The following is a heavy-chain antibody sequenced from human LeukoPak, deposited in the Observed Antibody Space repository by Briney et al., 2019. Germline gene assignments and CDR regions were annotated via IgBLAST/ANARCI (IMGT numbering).Heavy chain of an antibody. Sequence: SVKVSCRASGGTFSSYAISWVRQAPGQGLEWMGGIIPIFGTANYAQKFQGRVTITADESTGTAYMELSSLRSEDTAVYYCARDSQAMGDYPFDYWGQGTLVTVSS. CDR1: GGTFSSYA. V-gene: IGHV1-69*13. CDR3: ARDSQAMGDYPFDY. CDR2: IIPIFGTA. D-gene: IGHD4-17*01. J-gene: IGHJ4*02.